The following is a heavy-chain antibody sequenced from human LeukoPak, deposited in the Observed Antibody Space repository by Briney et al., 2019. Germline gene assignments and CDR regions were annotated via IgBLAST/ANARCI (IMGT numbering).Heavy chain of an antibody. J-gene: IGHJ4*02. Sequence: GGSLRLSCVGTGFTFSTYRTNWVRQAPGKGLEWVSSISSSSSYIYYADSVKGRITISRDNAKNSLYLQMNSLRVEDTAVYYCARDKDVYFDYWGQGTLVTVSS. CDR2: ISSSSSYI. V-gene: IGHV3-21*01. CDR1: GFTFSTYR. CDR3: ARDKDVYFDY.